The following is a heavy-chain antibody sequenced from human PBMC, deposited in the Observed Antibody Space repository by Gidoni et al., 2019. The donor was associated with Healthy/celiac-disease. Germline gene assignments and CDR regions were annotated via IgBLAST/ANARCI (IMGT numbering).Heavy chain of an antibody. CDR3: ARIAIFGVVSLNYFYYYGWDV. V-gene: IGHV2-26*01. CDR2: ICSNDAK. CDR1: GFSLSNAGMG. Sequence: QVTLKESGPVLGKPTETLTRTCTVSGFSLSNAGMGVSWIRQPPGKALEWLAHICSNDAKSYSPSLRSRLTISKDTSKSQVVLTMTNMDPVDTATYYCARIAIFGVVSLNYFYYYGWDVWGQGTTVTVSS. D-gene: IGHD3-3*01. J-gene: IGHJ6*02.